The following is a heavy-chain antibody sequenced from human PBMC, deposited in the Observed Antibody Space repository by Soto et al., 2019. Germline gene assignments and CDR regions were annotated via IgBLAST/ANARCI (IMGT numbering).Heavy chain of an antibody. CDR3: AKDREVGATNFDY. CDR1: GFTFSSYW. D-gene: IGHD1-26*01. CDR2: INSDGSST. Sequence: GGSLRLSCAASGFTFSSYWMHWVRQAPGKGLVWVSRINSDGSSTSYADSVKGRFTISRDNAKNTLYLQMNSLRAEDTAVYYCAKDREVGATNFDYWGQGTLVTVSS. V-gene: IGHV3-74*01. J-gene: IGHJ4*02.